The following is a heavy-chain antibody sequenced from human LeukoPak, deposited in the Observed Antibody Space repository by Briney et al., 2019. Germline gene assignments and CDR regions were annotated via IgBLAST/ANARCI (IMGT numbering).Heavy chain of an antibody. V-gene: IGHV4-30-4*08. J-gene: IGHJ3*02. D-gene: IGHD3/OR15-3a*01. CDR2: IYYSGST. CDR3: ARWPGLSDAFDI. Sequence: SQTLSLTCTVSGGSISSGDYYWSWIRQPPGKGLEWIGYIYYSGSTYYNPSLKSRVTISVDTSKNQFSLKLSSVTAADTAVYYCARWPGLSDAFDIWGQGTMVTVSS. CDR1: GGSISSGDYY.